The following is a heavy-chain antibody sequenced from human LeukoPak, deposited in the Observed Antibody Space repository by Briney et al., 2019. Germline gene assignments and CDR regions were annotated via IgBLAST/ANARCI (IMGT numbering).Heavy chain of an antibody. D-gene: IGHD3-22*01. Sequence: PSQTLSLTCTVSGGSISSGSYYWSWIRQPAGKGLEWIGRIYTSRSTNHNPSLKSRVTISVDTSKNQFSLKLSSVTAADTAVYYCARVTTGGYYNCWGQGTLVAVSS. CDR1: GGSISSGSYY. J-gene: IGHJ4*02. CDR3: ARVTTGGYYNC. CDR2: IYTSRST. V-gene: IGHV4-61*02.